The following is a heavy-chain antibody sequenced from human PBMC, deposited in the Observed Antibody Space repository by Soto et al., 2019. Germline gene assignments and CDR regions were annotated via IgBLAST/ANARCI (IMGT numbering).Heavy chain of an antibody. D-gene: IGHD5-12*01. CDR1: GFTFNSYW. CDR2: INGDGSSA. CDR3: TRDERWLQRHAPFEM. V-gene: IGHV3-74*01. J-gene: IGHJ3*02. Sequence: EVQLVESGGGLVQPGGSLRLSCAASGFTFNSYWMHWVRQAPGKGLVWVSRINGDGSSADYADSVKGRFTVSRDNAKNTQYLQMNSLRAEDTAVYFCTRDERWLQRHAPFEMWGQGTVVTVSS.